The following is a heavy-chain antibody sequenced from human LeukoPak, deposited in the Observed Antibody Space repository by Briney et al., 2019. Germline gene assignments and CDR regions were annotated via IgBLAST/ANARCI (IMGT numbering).Heavy chain of an antibody. Sequence: PGGSLRLSCAASGFTFSSYCMRWVRQAPGKGLEWVSAISDSGSSTYYAYSVKGRFTISKDNSKNTLYLQMNSLRAEHAAVYYCAKKGAVPAAKSYGNYYYGMDVWGQGTTVTVSS. CDR2: ISDSGSST. J-gene: IGHJ6*02. V-gene: IGHV3-23*01. CDR1: GFTFSSYC. CDR3: AKKGAVPAAKSYGNYYYGMDV. D-gene: IGHD2-2*01.